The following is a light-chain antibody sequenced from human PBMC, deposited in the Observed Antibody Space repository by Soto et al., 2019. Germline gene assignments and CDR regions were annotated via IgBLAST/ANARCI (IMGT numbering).Light chain of an antibody. CDR1: QSINNW. V-gene: IGKV1-5*03. CDR2: KAS. Sequence: DIQMTQSPSTLSASEGDRVTITCRASQSINNWLAWYQQKPGKAPKLLISKASNLKSGVTSRFSGTGSGTEFTLTISSLQPDDFASYYCQQYDSYPLTFGGGTKVEI. CDR3: QQYDSYPLT. J-gene: IGKJ4*01.